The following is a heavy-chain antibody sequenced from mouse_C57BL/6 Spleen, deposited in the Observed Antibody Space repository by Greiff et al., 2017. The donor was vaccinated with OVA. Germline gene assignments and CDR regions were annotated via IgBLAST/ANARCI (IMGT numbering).Heavy chain of an antibody. CDR1: GYTFTSYW. V-gene: IGHV1-50*01. CDR2: IDPSDSYT. J-gene: IGHJ2*01. Sequence: QVQLQQPGAELVKPGASVKLSCKASGYTFTSYWMQWVKQRPGQGLEWIGEIDPSDSYTNYNQKFKGKATLTVDTSSSTAYMQLSSLTSEDSAVYYCARRGNYDYDRSPQYWGQGTTLTVSS. D-gene: IGHD2-4*01. CDR3: ARRGNYDYDRSPQY.